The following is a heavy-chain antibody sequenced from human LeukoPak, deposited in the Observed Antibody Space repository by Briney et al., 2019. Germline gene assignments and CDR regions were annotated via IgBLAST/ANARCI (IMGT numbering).Heavy chain of an antibody. D-gene: IGHD1-1*01. V-gene: IGHV3-23*01. CDR2: ISGSGGST. CDR3: VTSWNRQQRDY. J-gene: IGHJ4*02. CDR1: GFTFSSYA. Sequence: QPGGSLRLSCAASGFTFSSYAMSWVRQAPGKGLEWVSAISGSGGSTYYADSVKGRFTISRDNSKNTLYLQMDTVTAEDTAVYYCVTSWNRQQRDYWGQGILVTVSS.